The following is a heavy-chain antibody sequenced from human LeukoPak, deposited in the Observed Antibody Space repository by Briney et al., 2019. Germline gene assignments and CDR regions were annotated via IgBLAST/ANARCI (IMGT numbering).Heavy chain of an antibody. Sequence: GESLKISCKGSGYSFTSYWIGWVRQMSGKGLEWMGIIYPGDSDTRYSPSFQGQVTISADKSISTAYLQWSSLKASDTAMYYCASFDYYGSGSSFMPFDYWGQGTLVTVSS. CDR3: ASFDYYGSGSSFMPFDY. CDR2: IYPGDSDT. J-gene: IGHJ4*02. CDR1: GYSFTSYW. V-gene: IGHV5-51*01. D-gene: IGHD3-10*01.